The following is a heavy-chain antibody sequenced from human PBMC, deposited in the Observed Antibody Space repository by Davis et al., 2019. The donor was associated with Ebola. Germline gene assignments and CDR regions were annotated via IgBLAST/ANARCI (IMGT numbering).Heavy chain of an antibody. D-gene: IGHD3-9*01. CDR2: ITSSGGST. J-gene: IGHJ5*02. V-gene: IGHV3-23*01. Sequence: GGSLRLSCAASGFTFSSYAMTWARQAPGKGLEWVSAITSSGGSTYYADSVKGRFTISRDNAKNSLYLQMNSLRVEDTALYHCARVNAVTGYSRFDPWGQGTLVTISS. CDR1: GFTFSSYA. CDR3: ARVNAVTGYSRFDP.